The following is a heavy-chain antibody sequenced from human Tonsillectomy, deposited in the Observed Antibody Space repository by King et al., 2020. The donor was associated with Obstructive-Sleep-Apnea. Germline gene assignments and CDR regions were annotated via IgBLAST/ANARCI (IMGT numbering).Heavy chain of an antibody. V-gene: IGHV4-4*02. J-gene: IGHJ5*02. Sequence: QLQESGPGLVKPSGTLSLTCAVSGGSISSNNWWSWVRQPPGKGLEWIGEIYHSGSTDYNPSLKSRVTISIDKSKNQFSLKLSSVTAADTAVYYCATRGYSSYDSSDWFDPWGQGTLVTVSS. D-gene: IGHD5-12*01. CDR3: ATRGYSSYDSSDWFDP. CDR2: IYHSGST. CDR1: GGSISSNNW.